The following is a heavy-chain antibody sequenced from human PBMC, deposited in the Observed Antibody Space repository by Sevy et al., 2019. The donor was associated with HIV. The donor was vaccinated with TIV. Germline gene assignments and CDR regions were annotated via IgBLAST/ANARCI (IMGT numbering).Heavy chain of an antibody. J-gene: IGHJ4*02. CDR2: IYSGGST. Sequence: GGSLRLSCAASGFTVSSNYMSWVRQAPGKGLEWVSVIYSGGSTYYPDSVKGRFTISRDNSMNTLYLQMNSLRAEDTAVYYCARGPPNFDWLPFDYWGQGTLVTVSS. CDR3: ARGPPNFDWLPFDY. D-gene: IGHD3-9*01. CDR1: GFTVSSNY. V-gene: IGHV3-53*01.